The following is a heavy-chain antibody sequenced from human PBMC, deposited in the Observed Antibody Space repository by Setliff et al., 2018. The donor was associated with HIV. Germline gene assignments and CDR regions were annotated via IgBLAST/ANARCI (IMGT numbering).Heavy chain of an antibody. Sequence: SQTLSLTCAISGDSVSSNTAAWNWIRQSPSRGLEWLGRTCYRSKWSNDYAASVKSRITINPDTSKNQFSLQLNSVTPEDTAVYFCARGGDWDYNYYMDVWDKGTTVTVSS. CDR3: ARGGDWDYNYYMDV. J-gene: IGHJ6*03. CDR1: GDSVSSNTAA. CDR2: TCYRSKWSN. V-gene: IGHV6-1*01. D-gene: IGHD3-16*01.